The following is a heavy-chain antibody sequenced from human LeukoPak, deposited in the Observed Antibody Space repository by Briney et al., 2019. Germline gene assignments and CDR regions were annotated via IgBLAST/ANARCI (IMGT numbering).Heavy chain of an antibody. CDR3: ARAGSHITMVRGVTSVPHYYMDV. J-gene: IGHJ6*03. CDR2: IIPIFGTA. Sequence: SVKVSCKASGGTFSSYAISWVRQAPGQGLEWMGGIIPIFGTANYAQKFQGRVTITADESTSTAYMELSSLRSEDTAVYYCARAGSHITMVRGVTSVPHYYMDVWGKGTTVTVSS. CDR1: GGTFSSYA. V-gene: IGHV1-69*01. D-gene: IGHD3-10*01.